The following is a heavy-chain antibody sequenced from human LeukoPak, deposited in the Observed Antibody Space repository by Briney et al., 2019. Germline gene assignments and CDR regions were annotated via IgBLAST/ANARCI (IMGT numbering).Heavy chain of an antibody. CDR2: ISPGGGNI. J-gene: IGHJ4*02. Sequence: GSLRLSCAASGFTFSDYHMNWIRQAPGKGLEWISYISPGGGNIYLADSVKGRFTLSRDNAKNSLYLQMNSLTAEDTAVYYCASGRDIAVAGPGGYFDYWGQGTLVTVSS. V-gene: IGHV3-11*01. CDR1: GFTFSDYH. D-gene: IGHD6-19*01. CDR3: ASGRDIAVAGPGGYFDY.